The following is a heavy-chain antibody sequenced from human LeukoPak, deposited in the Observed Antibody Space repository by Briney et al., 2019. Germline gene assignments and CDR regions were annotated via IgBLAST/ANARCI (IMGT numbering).Heavy chain of an antibody. V-gene: IGHV4-59*01. CDR1: GGSISSYY. CDR2: IYYSGST. J-gene: IGHJ4*02. D-gene: IGHD2-8*01. CDR3: ARVDIVLMVYVS. Sequence: SETLSLTCTVSGGSISSYYWSWIRQPPGKGLEWIGYIYYSGSTNYNPSLKSRVTISVDTSKNQFSLKLSSVTAADTAVYYCARVDIVLMVYVSWGQGTLVTVSS.